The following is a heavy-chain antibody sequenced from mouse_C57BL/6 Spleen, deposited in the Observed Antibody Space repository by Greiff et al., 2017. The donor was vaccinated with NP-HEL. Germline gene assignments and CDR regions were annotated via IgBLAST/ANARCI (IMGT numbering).Heavy chain of an antibody. CDR1: GFSLTSYG. J-gene: IGHJ4*01. CDR3: AKNKGPTINFYAMDY. CDR2: IWRGGST. D-gene: IGHD2-12*01. Sequence: VKLVESGPGLVQPSQSLSITCTVSGFSLTSYGVHWVRQSPGKGLEWLGVIWRGGSTDYNAAFMSRLSITKDNSKSQVFFKMNSLQADDTAIYYCAKNKGPTINFYAMDYWGQGTSVTVSS. V-gene: IGHV2-5*01.